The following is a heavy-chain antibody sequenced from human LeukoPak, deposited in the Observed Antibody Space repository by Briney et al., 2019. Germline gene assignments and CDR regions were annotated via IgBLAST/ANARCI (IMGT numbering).Heavy chain of an antibody. CDR3: ARRADSSSADY. D-gene: IGHD6-6*01. CDR1: GYSFTTYW. Sequence: GESLKISCKGSGYSFTTYWIAWVRQMPGKGLEWMGIIYPDDSDTRYSPSFRGQVTISADKSISTAYLQWSSLKASDTAIYYCARRADSSSADYWGQGTLVTVSA. CDR2: IYPDDSDT. V-gene: IGHV5-51*01. J-gene: IGHJ4*02.